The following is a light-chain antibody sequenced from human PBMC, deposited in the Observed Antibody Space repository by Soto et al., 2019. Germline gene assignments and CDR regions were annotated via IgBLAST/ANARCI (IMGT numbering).Light chain of an antibody. Sequence: DIQLTQSPSFLSASVGDRVTITCRASQGISSYLAWYQQKPGKAPELLIYAASTLQSGVPSRFSGSGSGTEFTLTISSLQPEDVATYYCQQLNSYPRTFGPGTKVDIK. V-gene: IGKV1-9*01. CDR3: QQLNSYPRT. J-gene: IGKJ3*01. CDR2: AAS. CDR1: QGISSY.